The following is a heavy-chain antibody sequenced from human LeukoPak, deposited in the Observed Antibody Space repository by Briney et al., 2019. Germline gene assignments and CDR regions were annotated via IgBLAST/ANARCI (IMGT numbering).Heavy chain of an antibody. V-gene: IGHV3-9*01. J-gene: IGHJ4*02. D-gene: IGHD1-7*01. CDR1: GFTFDDYA. Sequence: PGGSLRLSCAASGFTFDDYAMHWVRQAPGEGLEWVSGISWNSGSIGYADSVKGRFTISRDNAKNSLYLQMNSLRAEDTAEYYCAKEQRDWNYGVFDYWGQGTQVTVSS. CDR2: ISWNSGSI. CDR3: AKEQRDWNYGVFDY.